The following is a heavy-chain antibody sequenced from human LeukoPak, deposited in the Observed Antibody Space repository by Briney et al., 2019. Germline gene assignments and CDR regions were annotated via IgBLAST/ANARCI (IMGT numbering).Heavy chain of an antibody. CDR2: ISGSVGST. V-gene: IGHV3-23*01. J-gene: IGHJ3*02. CDR3: EREVPTRAVANDAFDI. CDR1: GFTFSSYA. Sequence: GGSLRLSCAASGFTFSSYAMSWVRQAPGKGLEWVSAISGSVGSTYDADSVKGRLSIARDNAKTSLYLQMNSLRAEDTAVCYCEREVPTRAVANDAFDIWGQGTMVTVSS. D-gene: IGHD6-19*01.